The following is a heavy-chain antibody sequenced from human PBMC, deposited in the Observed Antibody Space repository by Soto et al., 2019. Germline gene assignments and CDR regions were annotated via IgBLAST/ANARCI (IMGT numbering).Heavy chain of an antibody. J-gene: IGHJ4*02. CDR2: IYSGGST. CDR3: ARDLSGGNSDY. V-gene: IGHV3-66*01. CDR1: GFTVSSNY. Sequence: GGSLRLSCAASGFTVSSNYMSWVRQAPGKGLEWVSVIYSGGSTYYADSVKGRFTISRDNSKNTLYLQMNSLRAEDTAVYYCARDLSGGNSDYWGQGTLVTVSS.